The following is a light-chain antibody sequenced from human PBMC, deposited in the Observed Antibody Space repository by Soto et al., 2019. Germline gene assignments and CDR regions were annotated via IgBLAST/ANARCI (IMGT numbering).Light chain of an antibody. CDR1: SSDVGGYNS. CDR3: SSFTRSVTYV. Sequence: QSVLTQPASLSGSPGQSITISCTGTSSDVGGYNSVSWYQQHPGKAPKVMIYKVSNRPSGVSDRFSGSKSGNTASLTISGLQAEDEADYYCSSFTRSVTYVFGTGTKVTVL. J-gene: IGLJ1*01. V-gene: IGLV2-14*01. CDR2: KVS.